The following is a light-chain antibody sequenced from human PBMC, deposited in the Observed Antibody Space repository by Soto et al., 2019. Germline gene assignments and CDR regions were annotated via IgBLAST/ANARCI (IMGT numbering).Light chain of an antibody. Sequence: EIVLTQSPATLSLSPGERGTLSCRASESVTNYLAWYQQKPGQAPRLLVYDVSNRATGIPARFSGGGSGTDFTLTISNLEPEDFAVYYCQHYGASPWTFGQGTKVEIK. CDR2: DVS. CDR1: ESVTNY. CDR3: QHYGASPWT. V-gene: IGKV3-11*01. J-gene: IGKJ1*01.